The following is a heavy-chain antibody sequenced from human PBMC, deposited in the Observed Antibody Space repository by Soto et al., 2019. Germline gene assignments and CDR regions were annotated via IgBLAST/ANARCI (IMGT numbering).Heavy chain of an antibody. J-gene: IGHJ4*02. CDR2: ISYDGSNK. CDR1: GFTFSSYG. Sequence: QVQLVESGGGVVQPGRSLRLSCAASGFTFSSYGMHWVRQAPGKGLEWVAVISYDGSNKYYADSVKGRFTISRDNSKNTLYGQMDSLRAEDTCGYYCAKCMGGVDTAVDTGYWGQGTLVTVSS. D-gene: IGHD5-18*01. CDR3: AKCMGGVDTAVDTGY. V-gene: IGHV3-30*18.